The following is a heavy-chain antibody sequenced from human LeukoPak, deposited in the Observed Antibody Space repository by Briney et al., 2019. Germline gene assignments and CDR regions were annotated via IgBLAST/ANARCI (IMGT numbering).Heavy chain of an antibody. V-gene: IGHV3-23*01. J-gene: IGHJ4*02. Sequence: GGSLRLSCAASGFTFSSYAMTWVRQAPGKGLEWVSTFRSSGGSTYYADSVKGRFTISRDSSTNTLFPQMNSLRAEDTAVYYCAKYCSGGNCYSGLYWGQGTLVTVSS. CDR3: AKYCSGGNCYSGLY. CDR2: FRSSGGST. CDR1: GFTFSSYA. D-gene: IGHD2-15*01.